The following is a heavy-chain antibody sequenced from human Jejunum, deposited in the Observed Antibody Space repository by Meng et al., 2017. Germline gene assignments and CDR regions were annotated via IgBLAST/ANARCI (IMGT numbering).Heavy chain of an antibody. V-gene: IGHV3-23*01. D-gene: IGHD2-8*01. CDR3: AKLVSF. Sequence: GESLKISCAASGFTFSSSPISGVPQAPGKGLEWVSTITGSGDSTYYADSVKGRFTVSRDNSKNTLYLQMNSLRAEDTAVYYCAKLVSFWGQGTLVTVSS. J-gene: IGHJ4*02. CDR2: ITGSGDST. CDR1: GFTFSSSP.